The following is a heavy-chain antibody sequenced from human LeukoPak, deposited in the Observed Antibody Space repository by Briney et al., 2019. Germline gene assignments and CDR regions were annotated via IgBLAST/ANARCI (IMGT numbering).Heavy chain of an antibody. V-gene: IGHV3-66*02. J-gene: IGHJ4*02. D-gene: IGHD6-19*01. Sequence: QPGGSLRLSCAASGFTVNSNYMTWVRQAPGQGLEWVSVIYSVGSTYYADSVRGRFTISRDNSKNTLYLQMNSLRAEDTAIYYCARNPSYSSSLYSGQGTLVTVSS. CDR1: GFTVNSNY. CDR3: ARNPSYSSSLY. CDR2: IYSVGST.